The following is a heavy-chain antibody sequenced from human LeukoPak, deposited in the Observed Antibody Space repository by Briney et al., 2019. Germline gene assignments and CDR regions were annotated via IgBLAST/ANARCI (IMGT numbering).Heavy chain of an antibody. V-gene: IGHV4-59*01. J-gene: IGHJ4*02. D-gene: IGHD6-19*01. CDR2: LHYSGTT. Sequence: SVTLSLNSTVSGASLSTYSCVWIRHPPGKGLEWIGHLHYSGTTNYNPSLNSRVTISVDTSKNQFSLKLSSVTAADTAVYYCAWGSGSGWMVDGWGQGILVTVSS. CDR3: AWGSGSGWMVDG. CDR1: GASLSTYS.